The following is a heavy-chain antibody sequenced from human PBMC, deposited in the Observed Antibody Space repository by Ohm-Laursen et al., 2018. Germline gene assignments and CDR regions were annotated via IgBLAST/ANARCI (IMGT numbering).Heavy chain of an antibody. D-gene: IGHD6-13*01. CDR1: GYSISSGHY. CDR2: IDYSGST. J-gene: IGHJ4*02. CDR3: ARAHQFSSRIHAARY. Sequence: SETLSLTCDVSGYSISSGHYWSWVRQPPGKGLEWIGEIDYSGSTDYNPTLRSRVTISVDTSKNQFSLRLNYVTAADTAVYFCARAHQFSSRIHAARYWGQGTLVAVSS. V-gene: IGHV4-38-2*01.